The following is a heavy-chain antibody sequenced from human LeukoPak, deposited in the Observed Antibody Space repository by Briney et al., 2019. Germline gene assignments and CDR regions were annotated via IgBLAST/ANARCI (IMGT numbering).Heavy chain of an antibody. CDR1: GFTFSSYS. J-gene: IGHJ4*02. V-gene: IGHV3-21*01. CDR3: ARQYCSSTSCPPDY. Sequence: GGSLRLSCAASGFTFSSYSTNWVRQAPGMGLEWVSSISSSSSYIYYADSVKGRFTISRDNAKNSLYLQMNSLRAEDTAVYYCARQYCSSTSCPPDYWGQGTLVTVSS. D-gene: IGHD2-2*01. CDR2: ISSSSSYI.